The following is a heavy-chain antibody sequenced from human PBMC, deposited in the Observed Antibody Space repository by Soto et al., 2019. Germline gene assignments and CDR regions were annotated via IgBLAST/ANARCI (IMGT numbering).Heavy chain of an antibody. J-gene: IGHJ6*02. CDR3: ARHAYDFWSGHPNPRYYYGMDV. CDR1: GGSISSYY. Sequence: KPSETLSLTCTVSGGSISSYYWSWIRQPPGKGLEWIGYIYYSGSTNYNPSLKSRVTISVDTSKNQFSLKLSSVTAADTAVYYCARHAYDFWSGHPNPRYYYGMDVWGQGTTVTVSS. CDR2: IYYSGST. V-gene: IGHV4-59*01. D-gene: IGHD3-3*01.